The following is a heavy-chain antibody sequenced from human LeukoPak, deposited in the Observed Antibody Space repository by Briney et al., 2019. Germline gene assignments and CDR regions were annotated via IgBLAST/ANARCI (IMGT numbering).Heavy chain of an antibody. D-gene: IGHD4-23*01. V-gene: IGHV3-48*03. J-gene: IGHJ4*02. CDR3: ARELGGNTLDC. Sequence: QTGGSLRLSCAAPGFTFSSNEMNWVRQAPGKGLEWVSYISSSGSTIYYADSVKGRFTISRDNAKNSLYLQMNSLRAGDTAVYYCARELGGNTLDCWGQGTLVTVSS. CDR1: GFTFSSNE. CDR2: ISSSGSTI.